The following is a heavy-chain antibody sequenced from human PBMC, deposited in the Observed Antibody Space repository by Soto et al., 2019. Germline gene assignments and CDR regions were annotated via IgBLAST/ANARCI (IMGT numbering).Heavy chain of an antibody. CDR1: GYTFTGYY. Sequence: QVQLVQSGAEVKKPGASVKVSCKASGYTFTGYYMHWVRQAPGQGLEWMGWINPNSGGTNYAQKFQGWVTMTRDTSISTAYMELSRLRSDDTAVYYCARARSTTVTTYYFDYWGQGTLVTVSS. J-gene: IGHJ4*02. CDR2: INPNSGGT. V-gene: IGHV1-2*04. D-gene: IGHD4-17*01. CDR3: ARARSTTVTTYYFDY.